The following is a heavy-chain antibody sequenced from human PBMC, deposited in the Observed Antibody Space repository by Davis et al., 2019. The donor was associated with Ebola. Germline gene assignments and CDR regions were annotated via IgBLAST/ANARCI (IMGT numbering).Heavy chain of an antibody. J-gene: IGHJ6*02. Sequence: PGGSLRLSCAASGFIFSTYGMHWVRQAPGKGLEWVAFIRYDLSKTYYADSVKGRFTISRDNAKNTLYLQMNSLRAEDTAVYYCARGGRVFYYGMDVWGQGTTVTVSS. D-gene: IGHD2-8*01. V-gene: IGHV3-30*02. CDR1: GFIFSTYG. CDR2: IRYDLSKT. CDR3: ARGGRVFYYGMDV.